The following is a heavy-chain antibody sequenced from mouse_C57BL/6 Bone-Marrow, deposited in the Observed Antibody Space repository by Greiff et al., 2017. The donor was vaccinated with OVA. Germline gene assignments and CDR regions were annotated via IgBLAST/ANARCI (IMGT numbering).Heavy chain of an antibody. CDR2: IDPSDSYT. CDR3: ADGYYGAY. D-gene: IGHD2-3*01. J-gene: IGHJ3*01. V-gene: IGHV1-50*01. Sequence: QVQLQQPGAELVKPGASVKLSCKASGYTFTRYWMQWVKQRPGQGLEWIGEIDPSDSYTNYHQKFKGKATLTVDTSSSTAYMQLSSLTSEDSAVYYCADGYYGAYWGQGTLVTVSA. CDR1: GYTFTRYW.